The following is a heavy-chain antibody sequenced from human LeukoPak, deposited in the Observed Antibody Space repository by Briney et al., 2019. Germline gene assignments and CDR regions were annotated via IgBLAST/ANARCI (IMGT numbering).Heavy chain of an antibody. V-gene: IGHV1-69*05. CDR3: ARGGDTAMTDNWFDP. CDR2: IIPIFGTA. CDR1: GGTFSSYA. J-gene: IGHJ5*02. D-gene: IGHD5-18*01. Sequence: ASVKVSCKASGGTFSSYAISWVRQAPGQGLEWMGGIIPIFGTANYAQKFQGRVTITTDESTSTAYMELSSLRSEDTAVYYWARGGDTAMTDNWFDPWGQGTLVTVSS.